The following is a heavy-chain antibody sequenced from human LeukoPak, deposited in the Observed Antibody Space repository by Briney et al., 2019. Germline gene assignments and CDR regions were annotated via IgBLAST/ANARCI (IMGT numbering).Heavy chain of an antibody. Sequence: SETLSLTCTVSGGSISSYYWSWIRQPPGKGLEWIGYIYYSGTTNYNPSLKSRVTISVDTSKNQFSLKLSSVTAADTAVYYCARGNSPEHCTSTSCRNYHYFYGMDVWGQGTTVTVSS. V-gene: IGHV4-59*01. CDR3: ARGNSPEHCTSTSCRNYHYFYGMDV. D-gene: IGHD2-2*01. CDR1: GGSISSYY. CDR2: IYYSGTT. J-gene: IGHJ6*02.